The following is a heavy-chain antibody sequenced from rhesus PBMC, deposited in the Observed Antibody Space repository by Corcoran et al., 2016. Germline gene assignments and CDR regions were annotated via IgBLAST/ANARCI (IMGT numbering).Heavy chain of an antibody. V-gene: IGHV4S10*01. J-gene: IGHJ4*01. CDR1: GGSISDGYR. CDR2: IYGSNTRT. CDR3: ARELYYYSGSYYYFDY. Sequence: QVQLQESGPGVVKPSETLSLTCAVSGGSISDGYRWSWIRKPPGKGLECIWYIYGSNTRTNYNHSLKSRVTMSKDTSKNQFSLKLSSVTAADTAVYYCARELYYYSGSYYYFDYWGQGVLVTVSS. D-gene: IGHD3-16*01.